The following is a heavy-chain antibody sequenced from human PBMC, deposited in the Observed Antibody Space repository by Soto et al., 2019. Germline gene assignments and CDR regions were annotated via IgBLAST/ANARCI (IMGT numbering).Heavy chain of an antibody. J-gene: IGHJ5*02. Sequence: PSDTLSLTCTFTGDSSSGRICYWGWIRQPPGKGLEWIGNIYYSGSTNYNPSLKSRVTISVDTSKSQFSLKLSSVTAADTAVYYCARGGHIYVQDWFDPWGQGTLVNVSS. CDR1: GDSSSGRICY. D-gene: IGHD2-21*01. CDR3: ARGGHIYVQDWFDP. CDR2: IYYSGST. V-gene: IGHV4-61*05.